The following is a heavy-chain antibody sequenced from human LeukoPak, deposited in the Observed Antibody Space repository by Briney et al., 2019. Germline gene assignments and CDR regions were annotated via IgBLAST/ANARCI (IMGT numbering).Heavy chain of an antibody. D-gene: IGHD5-18*01. J-gene: IGHJ4*02. V-gene: IGHV1-2*02. CDR2: INPNSGGT. CDR1: GYTFTGYY. Sequence: ASVKVPCKASGYTFTGYYMHWVRQAPGQGLEWMGWINPNSGGTNYAQKFQGRVTMTRDTSISTAYMELSRLRSDDTAVYYCARDIQLWSPYYFDYWGQGTLVTVSS. CDR3: ARDIQLWSPYYFDY.